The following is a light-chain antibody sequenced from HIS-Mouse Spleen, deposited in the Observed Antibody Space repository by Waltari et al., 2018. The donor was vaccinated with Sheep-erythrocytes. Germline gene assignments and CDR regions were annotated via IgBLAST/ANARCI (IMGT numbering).Light chain of an antibody. CDR3: AAWDDSLNGVV. CDR2: DVS. Sequence: QSALTQPRSVSGSPGQSVTISCTGTSSDVGGYNYVSWYQQHPGKAPKLMIYDVSNRPSGVPDRFSGSKSGTSASLAISGLQSEDEADYYCAAWDDSLNGVVFGGGTKLTVL. CDR1: SSDVGGYNY. J-gene: IGLJ2*01. V-gene: IGLV2-11*01.